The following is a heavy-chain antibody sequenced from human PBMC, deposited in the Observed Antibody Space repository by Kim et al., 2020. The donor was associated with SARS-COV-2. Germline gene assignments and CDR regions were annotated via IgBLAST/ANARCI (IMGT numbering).Heavy chain of an antibody. D-gene: IGHD5-18*01. Sequence: SETLSLTCAVYGGSFSGYYWSWIRQPPGKGLEWIGEINHSGSTNYNPSLKSRVTISVDTSKNQFSLKLSSVTAADTAVYYCARGKREYSYGYAFDIWGQGTMVTVSS. CDR2: INHSGST. V-gene: IGHV4-34*01. CDR3: ARGKREYSYGYAFDI. CDR1: GGSFSGYY. J-gene: IGHJ3*02.